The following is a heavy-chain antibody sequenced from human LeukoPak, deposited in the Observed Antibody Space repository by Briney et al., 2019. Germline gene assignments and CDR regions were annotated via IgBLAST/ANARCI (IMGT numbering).Heavy chain of an antibody. CDR1: GGSFSGYY. Sequence: PSETLSLTCAVYGGSFSGYYRSWIRQPPGKGLEWIGEINHSGSTNYNPSLKSRVTISVDTSKNQFSLKLSSVTAADTAVYYCARSRGTPDYWGQGTLVTVSS. V-gene: IGHV4-34*01. D-gene: IGHD2-15*01. CDR3: ARSRGTPDY. J-gene: IGHJ4*02. CDR2: INHSGST.